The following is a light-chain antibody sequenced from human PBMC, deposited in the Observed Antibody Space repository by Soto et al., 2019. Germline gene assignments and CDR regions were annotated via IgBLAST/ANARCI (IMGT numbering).Light chain of an antibody. CDR1: QSISDW. CDR3: QQYNNYST. Sequence: DIQMTQSPSTLSASVGDRVTITCRASQSISDWLAWFQLKPGKAPKLLIYDASSLESGVPSRFSGSGSGTEFNLTISSLQPDDFATYYCQQYNNYSTFGQGTKVEIK. J-gene: IGKJ1*01. V-gene: IGKV1-5*01. CDR2: DAS.